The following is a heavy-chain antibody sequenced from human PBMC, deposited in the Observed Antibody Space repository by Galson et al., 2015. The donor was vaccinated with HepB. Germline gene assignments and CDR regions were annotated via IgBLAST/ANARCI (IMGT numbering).Heavy chain of an antibody. J-gene: IGHJ4*02. CDR2: IGGSAGDT. CDR1: GFTFSSYA. D-gene: IGHD3-22*01. V-gene: IGHV3-23*01. CDR3: VRDDSSGTFDY. Sequence: SLRLSCAASGFTFSSYAMSWVRQAPGMGLEWVSAIGGSAGDTYYVDAVKGRFTISRDNSKNTLFLQMNSLRADDTAVYYCVRDDSSGTFDYWGQGTLVTVSS.